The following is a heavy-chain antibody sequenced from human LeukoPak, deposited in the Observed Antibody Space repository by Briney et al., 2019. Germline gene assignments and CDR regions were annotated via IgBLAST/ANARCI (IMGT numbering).Heavy chain of an antibody. V-gene: IGHV3-30-3*01. Sequence: PGGSLRLSCAASGFTFSSYTIHWVRQPPGKGLEWVAVISFDGSNKYYADSVKGRFTISRDNSKNTLYLQMNSLRAEDTAVYYCARDGDRIAAAENWFDPWGQGTLVTVSS. D-gene: IGHD6-13*01. J-gene: IGHJ5*02. CDR3: ARDGDRIAAAENWFDP. CDR2: ISFDGSNK. CDR1: GFTFSSYT.